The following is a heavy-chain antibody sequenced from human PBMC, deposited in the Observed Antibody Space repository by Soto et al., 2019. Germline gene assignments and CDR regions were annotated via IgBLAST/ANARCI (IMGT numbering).Heavy chain of an antibody. Sequence: QVQLQESGPGLVKPSGTLSLTCAVSRGSISSSYWWSWVRQPPGKGLEWIGEIFHSGTTHYNSSLKSRVTISIDKSKDQFSLNLSSVTAADTAIYYCARVVVLGVSIACWFDSWGQGTLVTVSS. CDR3: ARVVVLGVSIACWFDS. CDR1: RGSISSSYW. V-gene: IGHV4-4*02. J-gene: IGHJ5*01. CDR2: IFHSGTT. D-gene: IGHD3-10*01.